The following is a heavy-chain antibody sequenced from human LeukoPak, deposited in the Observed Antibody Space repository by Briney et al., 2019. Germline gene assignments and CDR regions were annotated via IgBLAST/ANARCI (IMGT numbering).Heavy chain of an antibody. CDR3: ARSDFWSGYYTTYNWFDP. J-gene: IGHJ5*02. CDR1: GYTFTGYY. D-gene: IGHD3-3*01. Sequence: ASVKVSCTASGYTFTGYYMHWVRQAPGQGLGWMGRINPNSGGTNYAQKFQGRVTMTRDTSISTAYMELSRLRSDDTAVYYCARSDFWSGYYTTYNWFDPWGQGTLVTVSS. CDR2: INPNSGGT. V-gene: IGHV1-2*06.